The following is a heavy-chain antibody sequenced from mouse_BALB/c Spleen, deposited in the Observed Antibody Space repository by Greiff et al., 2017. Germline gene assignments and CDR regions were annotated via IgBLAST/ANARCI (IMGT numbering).Heavy chain of an antibody. Sequence: VMLVESGAELVRPGTSVKISCKASGYTFTNYWLGWVKQRPGHGLEWIGDIYPGGGYTNYNEKFKGKATLTADTSSSTAYMQLSSLTSEDSAVYFCARGGGNYVSMDYWGQGTSVTVSS. CDR1: GYTFTNYW. V-gene: IGHV1-63*02. CDR2: IYPGGGYT. CDR3: ARGGGNYVSMDY. D-gene: IGHD2-1*01. J-gene: IGHJ4*01.